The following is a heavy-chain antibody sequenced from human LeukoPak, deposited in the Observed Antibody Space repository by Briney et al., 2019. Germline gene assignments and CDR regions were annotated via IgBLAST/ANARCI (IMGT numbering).Heavy chain of an antibody. Sequence: GRSLRLSCAASGFTFSSYGMHWVRQAPGKGLEWVAVISYDGSNKYYADSVKGRFTISRDNSKNTLYLQMNSLRAEDTAVYYCAKDLYAGNSLHNWFDPWGQGTLVTVSS. V-gene: IGHV3-30*18. CDR3: AKDLYAGNSLHNWFDP. CDR2: ISYDGSNK. J-gene: IGHJ5*02. D-gene: IGHD4-23*01. CDR1: GFTFSSYG.